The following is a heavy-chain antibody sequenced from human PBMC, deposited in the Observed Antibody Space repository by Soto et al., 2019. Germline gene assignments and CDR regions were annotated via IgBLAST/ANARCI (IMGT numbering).Heavy chain of an antibody. D-gene: IGHD6-19*01. J-gene: IGHJ6*02. Sequence: GGSLRLSCAASGFTFISYSMNWVRQAPGKGLEWVSSISSSSSYIYYADSVKGRFTISRDNAKNSLYLQMNSLRAEDTAVYYCARENPYSSGYSYGMDVWGQGTTVTVSS. CDR2: ISSSSSYI. V-gene: IGHV3-21*01. CDR3: ARENPYSSGYSYGMDV. CDR1: GFTFISYS.